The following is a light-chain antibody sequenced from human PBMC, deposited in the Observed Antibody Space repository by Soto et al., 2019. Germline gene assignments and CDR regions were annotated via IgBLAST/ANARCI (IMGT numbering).Light chain of an antibody. CDR2: GAS. CDR3: QQYGMSHWT. V-gene: IGKV3-20*01. Sequence: DIVLTQSPGTLSLSPGERATLSCRASQSISSSYLAWYQQRPGQAPRLLIYGASSRATGIPDRFSGSGSGTDFTLTISRLEPEDFAVYYFQQYGMSHWTFGQGTKVEI. J-gene: IGKJ1*01. CDR1: QSISSSY.